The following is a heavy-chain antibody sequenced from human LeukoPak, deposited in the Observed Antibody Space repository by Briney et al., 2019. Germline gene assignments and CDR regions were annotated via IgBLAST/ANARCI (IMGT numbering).Heavy chain of an antibody. CDR1: GGSISSRDFY. CDR3: ARLGATHYGMDV. V-gene: IGHV4-39*01. J-gene: IGHJ6*02. D-gene: IGHD5-12*01. Sequence: PSETLSLTCTVSGGSISSRDFYWGWIRQPPGKGLEWIETIFYSGNTYYNPSLKSRVSISVDTSKNQFSLKLSSVTAADTAVYYCARLGATHYGMDVWGQGTTVTVSS. CDR2: IFYSGNT.